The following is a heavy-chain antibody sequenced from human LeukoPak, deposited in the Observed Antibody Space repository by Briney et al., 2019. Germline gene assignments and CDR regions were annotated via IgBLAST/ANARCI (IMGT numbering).Heavy chain of an antibody. CDR1: GGTFTSYD. CDR2: MNPNSGNT. Sequence: ASVKVSCKASGGTFTSYDINWVRQATGQGLEWMGWMNPNSGNTGYAQKFQGRVTMTRNTSISTAYMELSSLRSEDTAVYYCARDSPMIGSYYYYMDVWGKGTTVTVSS. V-gene: IGHV1-8*01. D-gene: IGHD3-22*01. CDR3: ARDSPMIGSYYYYMDV. J-gene: IGHJ6*03.